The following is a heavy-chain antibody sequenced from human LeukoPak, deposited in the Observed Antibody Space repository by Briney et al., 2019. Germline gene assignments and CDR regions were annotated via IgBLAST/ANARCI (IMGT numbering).Heavy chain of an antibody. CDR1: GFTLSDHY. J-gene: IGHJ6*03. CDR2: TRNKANSYST. CDR3: AREARVLYYMDV. V-gene: IGHV3-72*01. Sequence: AGGSLRLSCAASGFTLSDHYMDWVRQAPGEGLEWVGRTRNKANSYSTEYAASVKGRFTISTDDSKNSLYLQMNGLKTEDTAVYYCAREARVLYYMDVWGKGTTVTVSS. D-gene: IGHD2-8*01.